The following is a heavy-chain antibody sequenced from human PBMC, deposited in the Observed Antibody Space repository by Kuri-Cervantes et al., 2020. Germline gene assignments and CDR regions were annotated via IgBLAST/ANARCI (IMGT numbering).Heavy chain of an antibody. CDR2: IHSGGST. CDR1: GFIVSRNY. J-gene: IGHJ2*01. V-gene: IGHV3-53*01. Sequence: LSLTCAASGFIVSRNYMNWVRQAPGKGLEWVSVIHSGGSTYYADSVKGRFTISRDNSKNTLYFQMNSLRPEDTAVYYCARDVAYCGGDCYSLGWYFDLWGRGTLVTVSS. CDR3: ARDVAYCGGDCYSLGWYFDL. D-gene: IGHD2-21*02.